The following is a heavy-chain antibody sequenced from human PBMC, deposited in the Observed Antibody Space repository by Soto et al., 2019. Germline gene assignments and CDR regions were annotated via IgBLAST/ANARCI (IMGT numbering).Heavy chain of an antibody. D-gene: IGHD2-2*01. CDR2: IYYSGST. CDR3: ARSLLGYCSSTSCYSLGNDY. Sequence: SETLSLTCTVSGGSISSSSYYWGWIRQPPGKGLEWIGSIYYSGSTYYNPSLKSRVTISVDTSKNQFSLKLSSVTAADTAVYYCARSLLGYCSSTSCYSLGNDYWGQGTLVTVSS. V-gene: IGHV4-39*01. J-gene: IGHJ4*02. CDR1: GGSISSSSYY.